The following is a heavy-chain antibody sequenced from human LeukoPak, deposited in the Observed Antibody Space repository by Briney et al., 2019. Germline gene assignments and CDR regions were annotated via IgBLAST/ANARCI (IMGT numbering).Heavy chain of an antibody. Sequence: PGRSLRLSCAASGFTFSSYGMHWVRQAPGKGLEWVAVISYDGSNKYYADSVKGRFTISRDNSKNTLYLQMNSLRAEDTAVYYCAKDREGYYQPIDYWGQGTLVTVSS. D-gene: IGHD3-22*01. CDR3: AKDREGYYQPIDY. CDR2: ISYDGSNK. J-gene: IGHJ4*02. V-gene: IGHV3-30*18. CDR1: GFTFSSYG.